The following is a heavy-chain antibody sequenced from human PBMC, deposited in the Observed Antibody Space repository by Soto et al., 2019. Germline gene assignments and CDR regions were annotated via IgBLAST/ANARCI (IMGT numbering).Heavy chain of an antibody. CDR3: ARPDERGYSSDHDYYYALDI. Sequence: QVRLLQSGAAVKKPGSSVKVSCTASGGSFTRYSLSWVRQAPGQGLEWVGGIVPIVGTTNYAQRFQGRVKITADESTSTASMEVSSLSYDDTAVYYCARPDERGYSSDHDYYYALDIWGQGTSVTVTS. J-gene: IGHJ6*02. V-gene: IGHV1-69*01. CDR1: GGSFTRYS. D-gene: IGHD3-22*01. CDR2: IVPIVGTT.